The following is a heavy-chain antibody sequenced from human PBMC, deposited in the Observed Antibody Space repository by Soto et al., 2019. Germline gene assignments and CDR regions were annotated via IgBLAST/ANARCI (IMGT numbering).Heavy chain of an antibody. CDR2: IYYSGST. Sequence: QVQLQESGPGLVKPSQTLSLTCTVSGGSVSSGGYYWSWIRQHPGKGLEWIGYIYYSGSTYYNPSLKSRVTISVDTSKNQFSLKLSSVTAADTAVYYCAREVVVTAIFDYWGQGTLVTVSS. J-gene: IGHJ4*02. CDR3: AREVVVTAIFDY. CDR1: GGSVSSGGYY. V-gene: IGHV4-31*03. D-gene: IGHD2-21*02.